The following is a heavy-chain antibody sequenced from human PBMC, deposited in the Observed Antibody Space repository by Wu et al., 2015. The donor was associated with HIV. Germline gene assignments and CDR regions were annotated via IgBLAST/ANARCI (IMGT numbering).Heavy chain of an antibody. D-gene: IGHD3-10*01. CDR1: DYTFSSFG. Sequence: QIHLEQSGAEVKKPGASVKLSCKCSDYTFSSFGISWVRQAPGQGLEWMGWMSAYNRNNNYAQKFQGRVTMTTDTSTKTVYMELKRLTSDDTAVYYCARDRIRGVISGHDAFGVWGQGTLVTIXS. CDR2: MSAYNRNN. V-gene: IGHV1-18*01. J-gene: IGHJ3*01. CDR3: ARDRIRGVISGHDAFGV.